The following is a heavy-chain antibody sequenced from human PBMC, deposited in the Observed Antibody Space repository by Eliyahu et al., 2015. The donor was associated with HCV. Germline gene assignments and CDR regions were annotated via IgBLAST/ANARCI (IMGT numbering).Heavy chain of an antibody. V-gene: IGHV4-59*01. CDR2: IXGXRGGP. Sequence: QVQLQESGPGLVKPSGTLSLACXVSGTSITTSYWAWLLXSPGKGLEWIASIXGXRGGPHRSPSLKSRVTISVDPTKNQFTLSLTYVTAADAAVYYCARASDRRGFCSGGRCHSDRSHFDFWGQGSLVTVSS. J-gene: IGHJ4*02. D-gene: IGHD2-15*01. CDR3: ARASDRRGFCSGGRCHSDRSHFDF. CDR1: GTSITTSY.